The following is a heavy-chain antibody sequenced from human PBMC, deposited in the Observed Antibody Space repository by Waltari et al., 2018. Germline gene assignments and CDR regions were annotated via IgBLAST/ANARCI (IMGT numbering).Heavy chain of an antibody. CDR2: MYSGGIS. J-gene: IGHJ6*02. CDR3: ARAESGGMFDYYYGMDV. V-gene: IGHV3-53*01. D-gene: IGHD2-15*01. CDR1: GFNVNTHY. Sequence: ELQLVESGGGLIQPGGSLRLSCAASGFNVNTHYMSWVRQALGKGLDWISVMYSGGISYYADSVKGRLTISRDSDRNTLSLQMISLRAEDTAVYYCARAESGGMFDYYYGMDVWGQGTTVTVSS.